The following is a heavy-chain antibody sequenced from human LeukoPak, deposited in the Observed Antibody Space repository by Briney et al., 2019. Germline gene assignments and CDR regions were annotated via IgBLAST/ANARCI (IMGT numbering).Heavy chain of an antibody. V-gene: IGHV3-7*01. D-gene: IGHD6-25*01. CDR2: MREDGSII. CDR1: GFPFNVQT. CDR3: ARGGAARGRFEN. J-gene: IGHJ4*02. Sequence: PWGSLRLSCAASGFPFNVQTMSWVPEAPGKGLDWVASMREDGSIINYVDSVKGRFTISRDNPKNSLYMQMNSRRAEDTAVYYCARGGAARGRFENWGQGTLVTVSS.